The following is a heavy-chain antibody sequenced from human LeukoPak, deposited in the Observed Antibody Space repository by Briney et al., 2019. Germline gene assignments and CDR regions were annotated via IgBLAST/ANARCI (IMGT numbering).Heavy chain of an antibody. Sequence: PGRSLRLSCTASGFTFGDYAMNWVCQAPGKGLEWVGFIRSKAYGGTTEYAASVKGRFTISRDDSKSIAYLQMNSLKTEDTAVYYCTRRWAYCSSTSCYIDYWGQGTLVTVSS. D-gene: IGHD2-2*02. CDR2: IRSKAYGGTT. CDR1: GFTFGDYA. J-gene: IGHJ4*02. CDR3: TRRWAYCSSTSCYIDY. V-gene: IGHV3-49*04.